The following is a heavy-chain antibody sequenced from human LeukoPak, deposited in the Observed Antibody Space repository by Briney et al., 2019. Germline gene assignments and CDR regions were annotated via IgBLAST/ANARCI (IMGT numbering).Heavy chain of an antibody. Sequence: SETLSLTCTVSGGSISSYYWSWIRQPPGKGLEWIGYIYYSGSTNYNPSLKSRVTISVDTSKNQFSLKLSSVTAADTAVYYCARGQVTIFGVVINWFDPWGQGTLVTVSS. CDR2: IYYSGST. CDR3: ARGQVTIFGVVINWFDP. CDR1: GGSISSYY. J-gene: IGHJ5*02. V-gene: IGHV4-59*12. D-gene: IGHD3-3*01.